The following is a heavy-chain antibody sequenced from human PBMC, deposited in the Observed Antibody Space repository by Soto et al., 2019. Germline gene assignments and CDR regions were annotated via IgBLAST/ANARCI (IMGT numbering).Heavy chain of an antibody. Sequence: QITLNESGPTQVKPRQTLTLTCTFSGFSLTTSGVGVGWIRQSPGKAPELLALIYWDDDKSYSPALKSRLTITKDSSKNQVVLTMADLDPADTATYYCAHRVLRTVFGLVTTTAIYFDFWGQGTPVAVSS. CDR3: AHRVLRTVFGLVTTTAIYFDF. CDR1: GFSLTTSGVG. D-gene: IGHD3-3*01. J-gene: IGHJ4*02. CDR2: IYWDDDK. V-gene: IGHV2-5*02.